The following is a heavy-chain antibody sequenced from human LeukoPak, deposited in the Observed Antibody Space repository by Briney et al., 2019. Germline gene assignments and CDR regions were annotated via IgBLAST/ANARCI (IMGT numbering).Heavy chain of an antibody. CDR2: INHSGST. D-gene: IGHD3-9*01. CDR1: GGSFSGYY. CDR3: ARGGVKLRYFDWLLAFDY. J-gene: IGHJ4*02. V-gene: IGHV4-34*01. Sequence: SETLSLTCAVYGGSFSGYYWSWIRQPPGKGLEWIGEINHSGSTNYNPPLKSRVTISVDTSKNQFSLKLSSVTAADTAVYYCARGGVKLRYFDWLLAFDYWGQGTLVTVSS.